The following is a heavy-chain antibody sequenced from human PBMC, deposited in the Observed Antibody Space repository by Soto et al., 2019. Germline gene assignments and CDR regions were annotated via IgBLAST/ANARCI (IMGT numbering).Heavy chain of an antibody. CDR1: GYRFTSYW. Sequence: PGESLKISCEASGYRFTSYWIAWVRQMPGKGLEWMGLIYPGDSETRYSLSFQGQVTISVDKSINTAYLHWSSLKASDTAMYFCAIPEHYYGPGSDTGSMDVWGQGTTVTVSS. J-gene: IGHJ6*02. D-gene: IGHD3-10*01. CDR2: IYPGDSET. CDR3: AIPEHYYGPGSDTGSMDV. V-gene: IGHV5-51*01.